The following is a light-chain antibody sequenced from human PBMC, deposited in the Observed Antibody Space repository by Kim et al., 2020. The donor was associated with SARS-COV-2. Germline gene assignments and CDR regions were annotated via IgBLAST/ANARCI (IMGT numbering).Light chain of an antibody. J-gene: IGLJ2*01. Sequence: SPGQTARITCSGDALPNFYTHWYQQKPGQAPVLVIYKDSERPSGIPERFSGSSSGATVTLIISGVQAEDEADYYCQSTDTNVVSIFGGGTQLTVL. V-gene: IGLV3-25*03. CDR2: KDS. CDR1: ALPNFY. CDR3: QSTDTNVVSI.